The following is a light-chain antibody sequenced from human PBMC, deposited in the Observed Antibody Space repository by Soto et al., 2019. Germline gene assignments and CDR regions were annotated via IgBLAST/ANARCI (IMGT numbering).Light chain of an antibody. CDR1: QRLVHSDGKTY. CDR3: MQGTHWPYT. V-gene: IGKV2-30*02. Sequence: DVVMTQSPLSLPVPLGQPASISCRSSQRLVHSDGKTYLNWFRQRPGQSPRRLIYKVSDGESGVPVRFSGSGSGTNFTLRISRVETEDVGVYYCMQGTHWPYTFGQGTKLEIK. CDR2: KVS. J-gene: IGKJ2*01.